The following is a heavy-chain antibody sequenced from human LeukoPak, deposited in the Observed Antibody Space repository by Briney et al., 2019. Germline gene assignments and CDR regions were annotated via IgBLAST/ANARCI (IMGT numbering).Heavy chain of an antibody. J-gene: IGHJ4*02. CDR3: AKDARRTSGWYFFDY. CDR2: MSGSGGST. Sequence: GGSLRLSCAASGFTFSNYAMSWVRQAPGKGLEWVSGMSGSGGSTFYADSVKGRFTISRDNSKNTLFLQMNSLRAEDTAVYYCAKDARRTSGWYFFDYWGQGTLVTVSS. V-gene: IGHV3-23*01. CDR1: GFTFSNYA. D-gene: IGHD6-19*01.